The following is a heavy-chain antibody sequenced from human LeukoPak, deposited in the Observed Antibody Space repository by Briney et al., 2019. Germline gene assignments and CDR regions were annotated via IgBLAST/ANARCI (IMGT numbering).Heavy chain of an antibody. V-gene: IGHV1-2*02. CDR1: GYTFTGYY. D-gene: IGHD4-11*01. CDR2: INPDSGGT. Sequence: ASVKVSCKASGYTFTGYYMHWVRQAPGQGLEWMGWINPDSGGTNYAQKFQGRVTMTRDTSISTAYMDVSRLRSDDTAVYYCARDRRCSNVGFDPWGQGTLVTVSS. J-gene: IGHJ5*02. CDR3: ARDRRCSNVGFDP.